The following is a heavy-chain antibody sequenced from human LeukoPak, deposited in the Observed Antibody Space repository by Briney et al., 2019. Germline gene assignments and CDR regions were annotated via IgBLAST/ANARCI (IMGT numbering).Heavy chain of an antibody. CDR2: INPSGGST. CDR3: ATPRFLEWLSEGAFDI. J-gene: IGHJ3*02. V-gene: IGHV1-46*01. CDR1: GYTFTSYY. Sequence: ASVKVSCKASGYTFTSYYMHWVRQAPGQGLEWMGIINPSGGSTNYAQKFQGRVTITADKSTSTAYMELSSLRSEDTAVYYCATPRFLEWLSEGAFDIWGQGTMVTVSS. D-gene: IGHD3-3*01.